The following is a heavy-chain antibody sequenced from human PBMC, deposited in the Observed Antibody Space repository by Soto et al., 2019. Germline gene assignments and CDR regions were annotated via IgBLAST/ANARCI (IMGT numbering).Heavy chain of an antibody. V-gene: IGHV1-46*01. D-gene: IGHD6-13*01. CDR1: GYTFTSYY. CDR3: ARAQPNSSSWKDAVDI. J-gene: IGHJ3*02. CDR2: INPSGGST. Sequence: QVQLVQSGAEVKKPGASVKVSCKASGYTFTSYYMHWVRQAPGQGLEWLGIINPSGGSTTYAQKFQGRVTMTRDTSTSTVYMELSSLRTEDTAVYYCARAQPNSSSWKDAVDIWGQATMVTVSS.